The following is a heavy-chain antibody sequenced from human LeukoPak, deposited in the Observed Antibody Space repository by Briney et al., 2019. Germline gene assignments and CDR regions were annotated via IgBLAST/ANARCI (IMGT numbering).Heavy chain of an antibody. V-gene: IGHV4-4*02. J-gene: IGHJ6*02. CDR2: IYHSGST. CDR3: ARRSGWPDYYYYGMDV. Sequence: SGTLSPTCAVSGGSISSSNWWSWVRPPPGKGLEWIGEIYHSGSTNYNPSLKSRVTISVDKSKNQFSLKLSSVTAADTAVYYCARRSGWPDYYYYGMDVWGQGTTVTVSS. D-gene: IGHD6-19*01. CDR1: GGSISSSNW.